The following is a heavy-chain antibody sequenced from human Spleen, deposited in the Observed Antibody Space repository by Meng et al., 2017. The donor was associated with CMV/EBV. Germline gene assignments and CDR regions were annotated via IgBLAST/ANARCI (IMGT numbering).Heavy chain of an antibody. CDR3: AKDSGGEGDMDV. D-gene: IGHD3-10*01. CDR2: IQYDGSNE. V-gene: IGHV3-30*02. Sequence: GESLKISCAASGFTFSSYGMHWVRQAPGKGLEWVAFIQYDGSNEYYGDSVEGRLTISRDNSKNTLYLQMNSLRVDDTALYYCAKDSGGEGDMDVWGRGTTVTVSS. CDR1: GFTFSSYG. J-gene: IGHJ6*02.